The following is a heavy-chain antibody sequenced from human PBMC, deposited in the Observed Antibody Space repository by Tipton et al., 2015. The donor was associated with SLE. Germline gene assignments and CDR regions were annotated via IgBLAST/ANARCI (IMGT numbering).Heavy chain of an antibody. V-gene: IGHV4-34*01. Sequence: GLVKPSETLSLTCAVYGGSFSGYYWSWIRQPPGKGLEWIGEINHSGSTNYNPSLKSRVTISVDTSKNQFSLKLSSVTAADTAVYYCAREGNGITLYGMDVWGQGTTVTVSS. J-gene: IGHJ6*02. CDR1: GGSFSGYY. CDR2: INHSGST. CDR3: AREGNGITLYGMDV. D-gene: IGHD1-20*01.